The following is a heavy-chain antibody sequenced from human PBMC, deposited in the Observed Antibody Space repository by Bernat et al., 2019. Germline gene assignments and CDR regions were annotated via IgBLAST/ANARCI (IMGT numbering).Heavy chain of an antibody. CDR1: LFSFSDYY. D-gene: IGHD2-2*01. CDR2: ISYDSSKT. J-gene: IGHJ4*02. CDR3: ARVRSCIRTSCLYYFDC. Sequence: QVQLVESGGGLVKPGGSLRLSCAASLFSFSDYYMTWIRQAPGRGPEWVSDISYDSSKTNYADSVKGRFTISRDNAKNSLYLQMNSLRAEDTAVYCSARVRSCIRTSCLYYFDCWGQGTLVTVSS. V-gene: IGHV3-11*06.